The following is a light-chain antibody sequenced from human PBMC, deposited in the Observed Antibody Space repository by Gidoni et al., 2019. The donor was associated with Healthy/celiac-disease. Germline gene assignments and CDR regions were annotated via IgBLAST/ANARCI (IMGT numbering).Light chain of an antibody. CDR3: QQYNNSPPYS. CDR1: QSVSSN. CDR2: GAS. V-gene: IGKV3-15*01. Sequence: EIVMTQYPATLSVSPGDRATLSCRASQSVSSNLAWYQQKPGQAPRLLIYGASTRATGIPARFSGSGSGTDFTLTISRLQSEDFAVYYCQQYNNSPPYSFGQGTQLEIK. J-gene: IGKJ2*03.